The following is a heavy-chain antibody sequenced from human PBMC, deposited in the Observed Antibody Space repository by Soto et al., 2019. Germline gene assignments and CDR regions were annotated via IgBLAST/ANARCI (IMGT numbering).Heavy chain of an antibody. D-gene: IGHD2-2*01. J-gene: IGHJ4*02. V-gene: IGHV1-18*01. Sequence: QVQLVQSGAEVKKPGASVKVSCKASGYTFTSYGISWVRQAPGQGLEWMGWISAYNGNTDYPQKLQGRVTMTTDTSTSPAYMELRSLRSDDTAVYYCAREGYCISTSCYASALDYWGQGTLVTVSS. CDR3: AREGYCISTSCYASALDY. CDR2: ISAYNGNT. CDR1: GYTFTSYG.